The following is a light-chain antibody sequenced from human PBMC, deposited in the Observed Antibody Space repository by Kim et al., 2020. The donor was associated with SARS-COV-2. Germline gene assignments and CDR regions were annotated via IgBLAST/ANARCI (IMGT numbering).Light chain of an antibody. V-gene: IGKV1D-16*01. CDR1: QGISSW. Sequence: DIQMTQSPSSLSASVGDRVTITCRASQGISSWLAWYQQKPEKAPKCLIYAASSLQSGVPSRFSGSGSGTDFTLSISNLQPEDFATYYCQQYDSYPRTFGQGTRVEIK. CDR2: AAS. CDR3: QQYDSYPRT. J-gene: IGKJ1*01.